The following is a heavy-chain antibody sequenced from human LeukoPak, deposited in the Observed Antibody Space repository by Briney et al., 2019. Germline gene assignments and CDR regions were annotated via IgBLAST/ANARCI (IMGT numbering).Heavy chain of an antibody. Sequence: ASVKVSCKXSGHTFTSHDINWVRQATGQGLERMAWMNPNSGNRGYAPKFQDRVTMTRNTSISTAYMELSSLRSEDSAVYYCARGLGYDILTGPDAFDIWGQGTMVTVSS. D-gene: IGHD3-9*01. V-gene: IGHV1-8*01. CDR3: ARGLGYDILTGPDAFDI. CDR2: MNPNSGNR. J-gene: IGHJ3*02. CDR1: GHTFTSHD.